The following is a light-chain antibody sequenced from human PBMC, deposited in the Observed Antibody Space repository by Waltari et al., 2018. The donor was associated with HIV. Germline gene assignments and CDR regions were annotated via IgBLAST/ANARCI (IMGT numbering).Light chain of an antibody. V-gene: IGLV5-45*01. CDR1: SGINVGTYR. J-gene: IGLJ3*02. Sequence: QAVLTQPASLSASPGASASLTCTLRSGINVGTYRIYWYQQKPGSPPRDLLRCRSDSDKEQGSGVPSRFAGYKDASANAGILLISGLQSEDEADYYCMIWHSSAWVFGGGTKLTVL. CDR2: CRSDSDK. CDR3: MIWHSSAWV.